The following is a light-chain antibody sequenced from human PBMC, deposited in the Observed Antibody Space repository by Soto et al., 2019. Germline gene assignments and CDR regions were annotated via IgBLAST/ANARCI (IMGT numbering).Light chain of an antibody. CDR3: CSYAGSSTHV. CDR2: GGS. Sequence: QSVLTQPASVSGSPGQSITISCTGTSSDVGSYNLVSWYQQHPGKAPKLMIYGGSKRPSGVSNRFSGSKSGNTASLTISGLQAEDEADYYCCSYAGSSTHVFGTGTKVTVL. J-gene: IGLJ1*01. V-gene: IGLV2-23*01. CDR1: SSDVGSYNL.